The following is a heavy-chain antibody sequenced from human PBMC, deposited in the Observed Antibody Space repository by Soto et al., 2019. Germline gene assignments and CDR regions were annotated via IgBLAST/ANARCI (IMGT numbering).Heavy chain of an antibody. Sequence: EVQLLESGGGLAQPGGSLSLSCAASGFTFRNNVLSWFPQAPGRGLDWVSGFTGSGGDTYYEDSVKARFTTSRDTSKNMVFLQMNSLRAEDTALYYCAKNGLDNSPSAIDSWGPGTLVTVSS. J-gene: IGHJ4*02. CDR2: FTGSGGDT. CDR3: AKNGLDNSPSAIDS. CDR1: GFTFRNNV. V-gene: IGHV3-23*01. D-gene: IGHD2-8*01.